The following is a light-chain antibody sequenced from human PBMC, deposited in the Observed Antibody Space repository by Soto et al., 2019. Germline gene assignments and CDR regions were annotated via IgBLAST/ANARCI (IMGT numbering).Light chain of an antibody. CDR1: QTISSW. CDR3: QQYNSFIWT. Sequence: DFQMTQSPSTLSASVGNRVTIACRASQTISSWLAWYQQKKGKAPKLLISKASNLDSGVPSRFSGSGYGTEFTLTISSLQPEDFATYYCQQYNSFIWTFGQGTKVDIK. V-gene: IGKV1-5*03. J-gene: IGKJ1*01. CDR2: KAS.